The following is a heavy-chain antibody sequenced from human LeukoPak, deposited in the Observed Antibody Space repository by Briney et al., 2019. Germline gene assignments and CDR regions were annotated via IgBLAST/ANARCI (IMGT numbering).Heavy chain of an antibody. J-gene: IGHJ4*02. D-gene: IGHD3-22*01. CDR3: ARADSSGYYFGPFDY. CDR2: ILYDGSNK. CDR1: GFTFSSYG. Sequence: QAGRSRRLSCAASGFTFSSYGMHWVRQAPGKGLEWVAVILYDGSNKYYADSVKGRFTISRDNSKNTLYLQMNSLRAEDTAVYYCARADSSGYYFGPFDYWGPGTLVTVSS. V-gene: IGHV3-33*01.